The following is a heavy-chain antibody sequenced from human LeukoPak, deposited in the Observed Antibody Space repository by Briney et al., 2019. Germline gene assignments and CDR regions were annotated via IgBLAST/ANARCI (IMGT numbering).Heavy chain of an antibody. CDR1: GGTFSSYA. Sequence: ASVKVPCKASGGTFSSYAISWVRQAPGQGLEWMGGIIPIFGTANYAQKFQGRVTITADESTSTAYMELSSLRSEDTAVYYCARGLIERYYYYYGMDVWGQGTTVTVSS. CDR3: ARGLIERYYYYYGMDV. V-gene: IGHV1-69*13. CDR2: IIPIFGTA. D-gene: IGHD2-21*01. J-gene: IGHJ6*02.